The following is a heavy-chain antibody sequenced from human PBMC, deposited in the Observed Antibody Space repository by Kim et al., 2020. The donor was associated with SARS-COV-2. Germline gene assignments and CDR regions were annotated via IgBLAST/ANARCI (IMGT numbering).Heavy chain of an antibody. Sequence: GGSLRLSCAASGFAFSSYGMHWVRQAPGKGLEWVAVISYDGSNKYYADSVKGRFTISRDNSKNTLYLQMNSLRAEDTAVYYCAKGVIEMATITIDGYWG. D-gene: IGHD5-12*01. CDR2: ISYDGSNK. CDR3: AKGVIEMATITIDGY. CDR1: GFAFSSYG. J-gene: IGHJ4*01. V-gene: IGHV3-30*18.